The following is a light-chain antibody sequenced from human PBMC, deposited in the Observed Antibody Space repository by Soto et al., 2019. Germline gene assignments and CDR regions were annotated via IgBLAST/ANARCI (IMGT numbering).Light chain of an antibody. CDR2: DVN. Sequence: QSALTQPASVSGSPGQSITISCTGTSSDVGSYNYVSWYQQYPGKAPKLMIYDVNNRPSGISNRFSGSKSGNTASLTISGLQAEDEADYYCSSYTTRSTVVFGGGTKLTVL. V-gene: IGLV2-14*01. CDR1: SSDVGSYNY. CDR3: SSYTTRSTVV. J-gene: IGLJ2*01.